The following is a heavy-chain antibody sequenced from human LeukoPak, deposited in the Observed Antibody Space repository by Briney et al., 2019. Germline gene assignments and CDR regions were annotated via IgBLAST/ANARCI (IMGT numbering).Heavy chain of an antibody. J-gene: IGHJ4*02. CDR1: GGSISSYY. CDR2: VYYSGST. V-gene: IGHV4-59*01. CDR3: ARASEGIGFFDY. Sequence: PSETLSLTCTVSGGSISSYYWSWIRQPPGKGLEWIGYVYYSGSTNHNPSLKSRVTISVDTSKNQFSLDLNSMTAAGTAIYYCARASEGIGFFDYWGQGILVTVSS. D-gene: IGHD2-2*03.